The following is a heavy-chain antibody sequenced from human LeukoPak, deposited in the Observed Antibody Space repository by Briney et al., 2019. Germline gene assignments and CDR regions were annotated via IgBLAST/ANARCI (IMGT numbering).Heavy chain of an antibody. J-gene: IGHJ4*02. V-gene: IGHV1-46*01. CDR2: INPSGGST. CDR3: ARVYSSSSAAWYFDY. Sequence: GASVKVSCKASGYTFTSYYMHWVRQAPGQGLEWMGIINPSGGSTSHAQKFQGRVTMTRDTCTSTVYMELSSLRSEDTAVYYCARVYSSSSAAWYFDYWGQGTLVTVSS. CDR1: GYTFTSYY. D-gene: IGHD6-6*01.